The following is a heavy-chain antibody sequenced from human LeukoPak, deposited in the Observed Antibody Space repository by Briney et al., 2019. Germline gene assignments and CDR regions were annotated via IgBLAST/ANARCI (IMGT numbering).Heavy chain of an antibody. CDR1: GGFISDYY. CDR2: IHYSGTT. CDR3: ARPLGNYYDSSGYS. D-gene: IGHD3-22*01. J-gene: IGHJ3*01. V-gene: IGHV4-59*08. Sequence: SGTLSLTCTVSGGFISDYYWTWIRQPPGKGLEWIGYIHYSGTTNYNPSLKSRVSISVDTTNNQFSLKLSSVTATDTAVYYCARPLGNYYDSSGYSWGQGTMVTVSS.